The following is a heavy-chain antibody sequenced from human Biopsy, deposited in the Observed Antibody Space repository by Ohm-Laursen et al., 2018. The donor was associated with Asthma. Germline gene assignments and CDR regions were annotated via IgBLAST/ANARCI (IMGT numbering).Heavy chain of an antibody. CDR2: ITFDGTNK. Sequence: SLRLSCAACGFSFSSYGIHWVRPTPGKGLEWVAVITFDGTNKHYPDSVKGRFTISRDNSKNTLDLQMNNLSAEDSAVYYCARVDGVVEPATRMGGMDVWGQGTTVTVSS. D-gene: IGHD2-15*01. V-gene: IGHV3-30*03. J-gene: IGHJ6*02. CDR3: ARVDGVVEPATRMGGMDV. CDR1: GFSFSSYG.